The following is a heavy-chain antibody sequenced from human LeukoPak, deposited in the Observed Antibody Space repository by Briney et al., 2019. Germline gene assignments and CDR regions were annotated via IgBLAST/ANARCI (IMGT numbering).Heavy chain of an antibody. D-gene: IGHD3-10*01. CDR3: ARDRDSDYYGSGSDFDY. J-gene: IGHJ4*02. CDR1: GFSLTTYA. CDR2: ISDRGDST. Sequence: PGGSLRLSCAASGFSLTTYAMGWVLQAPGKGLEWVSVISDRGDSTYYADSVKGRFTISRDNAKNSLYLQMNSLRAEDTAVYYCARDRDSDYYGSGSDFDYWGQGTLVTVSS. V-gene: IGHV3-23*01.